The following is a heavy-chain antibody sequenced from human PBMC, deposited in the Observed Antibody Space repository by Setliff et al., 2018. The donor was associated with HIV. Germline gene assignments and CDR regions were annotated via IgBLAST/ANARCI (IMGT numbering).Heavy chain of an antibody. J-gene: IGHJ6*02. CDR2: IYTSGTT. D-gene: IGHD4-17*01. CDR1: GVSISSGSYY. V-gene: IGHV4-61*09. Sequence: KPSETLSLTCAVSGVSISSGSYYWSWIRQPAGKGLEWIGHIYTSGTTNYNPSPKSRVTISLDTSNNQFSLKLSSVTAADTAVYYCARGGPTVAFGLDVWGQGTTVTVSS. CDR3: ARGGPTVAFGLDV.